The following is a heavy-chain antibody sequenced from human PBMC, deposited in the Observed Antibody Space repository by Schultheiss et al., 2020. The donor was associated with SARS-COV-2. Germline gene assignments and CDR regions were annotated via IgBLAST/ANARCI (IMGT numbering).Heavy chain of an antibody. V-gene: IGHV4-31*11. CDR1: GGSFSGYY. J-gene: IGHJ4*02. CDR2: IYYSGST. CDR3: ARGIAAAGTKEFDY. Sequence: SETLSLTCAVYGGSFSGYYWSWIRQHPGKGLEWIGYIYYSGSTYYNPSLKSRVTISVDTSKNQFSLKLSSVTAADTAVYYCARGIAAAGTKEFDYWGQGTLVTVSS. D-gene: IGHD6-13*01.